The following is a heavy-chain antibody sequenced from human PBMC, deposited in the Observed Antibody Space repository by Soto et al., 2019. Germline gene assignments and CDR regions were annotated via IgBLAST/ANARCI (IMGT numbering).Heavy chain of an antibody. J-gene: IGHJ4*02. CDR1: GFSFSDYY. Sequence: GRSLRLSCAASGFSFSDYYMSWILQAPGKGLEWVSYISSSSSYTNYADSVTGRVTISRDNAKNSLYLKMNSLRAEDTAVYYCERVPNYYDSSGYPSGWGQGTLVTVSS. CDR3: ERVPNYYDSSGYPSG. V-gene: IGHV3-11*06. D-gene: IGHD3-22*01. CDR2: ISSSSSYT.